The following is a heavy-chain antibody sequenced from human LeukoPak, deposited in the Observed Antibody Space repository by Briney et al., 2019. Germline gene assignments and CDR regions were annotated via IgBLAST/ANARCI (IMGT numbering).Heavy chain of an antibody. J-gene: IGHJ6*03. CDR2: ISYDGSNK. Sequence: AGGSLRLSCAASGFTFSSYAMHWVRQAPGKGLEWVAVISYDGSNKYYADSVKGRFTISRDNSKNTLYLQMNSLRAEDTAVYYCAKGHYYDTSGRGYYYYMDVWGKGTTVTVSS. V-gene: IGHV3-30-3*01. CDR1: GFTFSSYA. D-gene: IGHD3-22*01. CDR3: AKGHYYDTSGRGYYYYMDV.